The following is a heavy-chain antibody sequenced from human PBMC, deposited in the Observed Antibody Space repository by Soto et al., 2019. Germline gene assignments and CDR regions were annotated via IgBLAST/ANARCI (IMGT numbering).Heavy chain of an antibody. D-gene: IGHD3-22*01. CDR1: GFTFSSYW. Sequence: GGSLRLSCAASGFTFSSYWMSWVRQAPGKGLEWVANIKQDGSEKYYVDSVKGRFTISRDNAKNSLYLQMNSLRAEDTAVYYCARGFSYYDSSGYSLYYYYGMDVWGQGTTVTVSS. CDR2: IKQDGSEK. V-gene: IGHV3-7*05. CDR3: ARGFSYYDSSGYSLYYYYGMDV. J-gene: IGHJ6*02.